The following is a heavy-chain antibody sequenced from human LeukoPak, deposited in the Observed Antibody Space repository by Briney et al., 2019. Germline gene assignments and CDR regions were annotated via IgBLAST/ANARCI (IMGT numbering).Heavy chain of an antibody. CDR1: GGSISSYY. Sequence: PSETLSLICTVSGGSISSYYWSWIRQPPGKGLEWIGYIYSSGSTNYNPALKSRVTISVDTSKNQFSLKLNSVTAADTAVYYCARDAGYAFDFWGQGTMVTVSS. V-gene: IGHV4-59*01. CDR3: ARDAGYAFDF. CDR2: IYSSGST. J-gene: IGHJ3*01.